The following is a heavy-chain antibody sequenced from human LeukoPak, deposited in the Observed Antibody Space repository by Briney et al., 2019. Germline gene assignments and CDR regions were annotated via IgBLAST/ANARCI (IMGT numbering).Heavy chain of an antibody. CDR1: GGSISSYY. J-gene: IGHJ4*02. CDR3: ARVVEMATAYFFDY. CDR2: IYSSGST. V-gene: IGHV4-59*01. D-gene: IGHD5-24*01. Sequence: SETLSHTCTVSGGSISSYYWSWIRQPPGKGLEWIGYIYSSGSTNYNPSLKSRVTISVDTSKNQFSLKLSSVTAADTAVYYCARVVEMATAYFFDYWGQGTLVTVSS.